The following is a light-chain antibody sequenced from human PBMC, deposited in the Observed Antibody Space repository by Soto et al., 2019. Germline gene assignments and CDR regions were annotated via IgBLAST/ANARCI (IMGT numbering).Light chain of an antibody. CDR2: EVN. CDR1: SGDIGDYNN. Sequence: QSVLTQSPSASPSPGQSVTISCTGSSGDIGDYNNVSWYQQHPGKAPKLSIYEVNKRPSGVPNRFSGSKPRITASLTVSGRLAGHEADYSCGANVGRYTWVCGGGP. CDR3: GANVGRYTWV. V-gene: IGLV2-8*01. J-gene: IGLJ3*02.